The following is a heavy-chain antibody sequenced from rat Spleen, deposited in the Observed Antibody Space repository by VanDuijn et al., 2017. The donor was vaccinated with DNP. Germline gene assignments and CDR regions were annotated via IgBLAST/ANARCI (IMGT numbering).Heavy chain of an antibody. CDR1: GFTFSNYY. V-gene: IGHV5-25*01. D-gene: IGHD1-6*01. CDR3: AREGEGYTTQRGYYFDY. Sequence: EVQLVESGGGLVQPGRSLKLSCAASGFTFSNYYMAWVRQAPKKGLEWVATISTSGSRTYYPDSVKGRFTISRDNAKSSLYRQMNSLKSEDTATYYCAREGEGYTTQRGYYFDYWGQGVRVTVSS. CDR2: ISTSGSRT. J-gene: IGHJ2*01.